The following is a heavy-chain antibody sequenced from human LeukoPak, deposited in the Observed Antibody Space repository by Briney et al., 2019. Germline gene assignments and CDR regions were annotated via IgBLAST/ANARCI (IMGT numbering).Heavy chain of an antibody. Sequence: PGGSLRLSCAASGFTFSSYWMHWGRQGPGKGLVWVSRINSDGSSTRNADSVKGRFTISRDNAKNTLYLQMNSLRADDTAVYYCARGLAYCGGDCYNSLDYWGQGTLVTVSS. CDR1: GFTFSSYW. D-gene: IGHD2-21*02. J-gene: IGHJ4*02. V-gene: IGHV3-74*01. CDR2: INSDGSST. CDR3: ARGLAYCGGDCYNSLDY.